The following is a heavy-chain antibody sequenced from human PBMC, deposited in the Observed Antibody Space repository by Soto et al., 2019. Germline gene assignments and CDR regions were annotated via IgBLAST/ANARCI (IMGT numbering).Heavy chain of an antibody. Sequence: SETLSLTCTVSDGSISSGDYYWIWIRQPPGKGLDWIGYIYYSGSTYYNPSLKSRVTISVDTSKNQFSLKLSAVTAADTAVYYCAIIGCSSTSCHYRYYYYMDVWGKGTTVTVSS. D-gene: IGHD2-2*01. CDR1: DGSISSGDYY. CDR2: IYYSGST. CDR3: AIIGCSSTSCHYRYYYYMDV. V-gene: IGHV4-30-4*01. J-gene: IGHJ6*03.